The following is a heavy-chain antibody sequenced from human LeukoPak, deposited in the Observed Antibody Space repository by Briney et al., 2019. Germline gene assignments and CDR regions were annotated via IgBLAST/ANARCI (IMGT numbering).Heavy chain of an antibody. J-gene: IGHJ4*02. CDR1: GYTFTSYG. V-gene: IGHV1-18*01. Sequence: GASVKVSCKASGYTFTSYGISWVRQAPGQGPEWMGWISAYNGNTNYAQKLQGRVTMTTDTSTSTAYMELRSLRSDDTAVYYCARVYCSGGSCYNRHFDYWRQGTLVTVSS. D-gene: IGHD2-15*01. CDR2: ISAYNGNT. CDR3: ARVYCSGGSCYNRHFDY.